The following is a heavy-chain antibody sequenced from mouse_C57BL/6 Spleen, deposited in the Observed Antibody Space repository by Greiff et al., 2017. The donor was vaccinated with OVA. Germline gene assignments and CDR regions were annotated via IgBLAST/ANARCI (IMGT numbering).Heavy chain of an antibody. D-gene: IGHD2-4*01. CDR3: ARRGGLRRDYAMDY. J-gene: IGHJ4*01. V-gene: IGHV1-26*01. CDR1: GYTFTDYY. CDR2: INPNNGGT. Sequence: VQLQQSGPELVKPGASVKISCKASGYTFTDYYMNWVKQSHGKSLEWIGDINPNNGGTSYNQKFKGKATLTVDKSSSTAYMELRSLTSEDSAVYYCARRGGLRRDYAMDYWGQGTSVTVSS.